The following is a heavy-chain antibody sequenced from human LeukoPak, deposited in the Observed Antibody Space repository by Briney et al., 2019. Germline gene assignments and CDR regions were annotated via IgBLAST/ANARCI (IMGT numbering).Heavy chain of an antibody. Sequence: ASVKVSCKASVGTLSSYAISWVRQAPRQGREWVGGINPNFGTANYAQKFQGRVTITADESTSTAYMELSSLRSEDTAVYYCARVQVGATDAFDIWGQGTMVTVSS. V-gene: IGHV1-69*13. CDR1: VGTLSSYA. CDR3: ARVQVGATDAFDI. D-gene: IGHD1-26*01. CDR2: INPNFGTA. J-gene: IGHJ3*02.